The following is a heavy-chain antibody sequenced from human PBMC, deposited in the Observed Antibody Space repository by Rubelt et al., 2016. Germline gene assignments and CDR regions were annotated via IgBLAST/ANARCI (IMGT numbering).Heavy chain of an antibody. Sequence: EVQLVESGGGLVQPGGSLRLSCAASGFTFSTYNMNWVRQGPGKGLEWVSFISSSGSTIYYADSVEGRFTLPRDNAKNSLFLQMSSLRAEDTAGYYCARGNYDSQSSVPWGQGTLVTVSS. CDR3: ARGNYDSQSSVP. V-gene: IGHV3-48*03. CDR1: GFTFSTYN. D-gene: IGHD3-10*01. J-gene: IGHJ4*02. CDR2: ISSSGSTI.